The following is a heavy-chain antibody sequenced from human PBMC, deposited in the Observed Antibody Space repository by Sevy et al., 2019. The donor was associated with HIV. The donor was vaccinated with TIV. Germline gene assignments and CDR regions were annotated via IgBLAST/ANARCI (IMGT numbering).Heavy chain of an antibody. Sequence: GGSLRLSCTVSGFTFGDYTLSWVRQAPGKGLEWVAFIGGKRCGGTTEYAASGKGRFTISRDDSNSMAYLQMNSLNTGDTAVYYCTRVEGAADWGMDVWGQGTTVTVSS. CDR3: TRVEGAADWGMDV. V-gene: IGHV3-49*04. CDR2: IGGKRCGGTT. CDR1: GFTFGDYT. J-gene: IGHJ6*02. D-gene: IGHD3-9*01.